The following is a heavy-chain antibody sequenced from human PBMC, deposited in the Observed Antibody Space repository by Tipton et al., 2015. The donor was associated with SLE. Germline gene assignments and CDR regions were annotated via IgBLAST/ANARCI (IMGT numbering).Heavy chain of an antibody. CDR3: ARGWRVSTIDFDY. Sequence: SLRLSCVASGFPFSDYYLSWIRQAPGEGLEWVSYISGSGSTSYYADSVKGRFTISRDKAKNALYLQMNSLRVDDTAVYYCARGWRVSTIDFDYWGQGTLVTVSS. V-gene: IGHV3-11*04. J-gene: IGHJ4*02. CDR2: ISGSGSTS. CDR1: GFPFSDYY. D-gene: IGHD5/OR15-5a*01.